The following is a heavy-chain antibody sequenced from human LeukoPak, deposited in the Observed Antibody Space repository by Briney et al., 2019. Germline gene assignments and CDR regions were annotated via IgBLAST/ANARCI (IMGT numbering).Heavy chain of an antibody. V-gene: IGHV3-64D*06. Sequence: QPGGSLRLSCSASGFTFSSHAMHWVRQAPGKGLEYVSAISSNGGSTYYADSVKGRFTISRDNSKNTLYLQMSSLRAEDTAVYYCVKSLTKGVKDSSSWFWGQGTLVTVSS. CDR3: VKSLTKGVKDSSSWF. CDR1: GFTFSSHA. CDR2: ISSNGGST. D-gene: IGHD6-13*01. J-gene: IGHJ4*02.